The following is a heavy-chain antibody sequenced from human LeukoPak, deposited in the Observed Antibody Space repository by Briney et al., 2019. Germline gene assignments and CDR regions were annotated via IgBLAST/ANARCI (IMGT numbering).Heavy chain of an antibody. Sequence: PGGSLRLSCAASGFTFTNYWMNWVRQAPGKGLEWVANLKQDGSEKNYVDSVKGRFTISRDNAKNSLYLQMNSLRVEDTAVYYCARDGGSPYDIPPGMDVWGQGTTVTVSS. D-gene: IGHD3-9*01. CDR3: ARDGGSPYDIPPGMDV. CDR2: LKQDGSEK. J-gene: IGHJ6*02. V-gene: IGHV3-7*01. CDR1: GFTFTNYW.